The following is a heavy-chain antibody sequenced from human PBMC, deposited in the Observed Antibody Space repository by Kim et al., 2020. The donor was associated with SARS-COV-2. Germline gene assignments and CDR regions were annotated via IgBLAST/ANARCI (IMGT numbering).Heavy chain of an antibody. V-gene: IGHV4-39*01. CDR3: ARRQFEWIQLWSEFDY. Sequence: SETLSLTCTVSGGSISSSSYYWGWIRQPPGKGLEWIGSIYYSGSTYYNPSLKSRVTISVDTSKNQFSLKLSSVTAADTAVYYCARRQFEWIQLWSEFDYWGQGTLVTVSS. CDR1: GGSISSSSYY. J-gene: IGHJ4*02. CDR2: IYYSGST. D-gene: IGHD5-18*01.